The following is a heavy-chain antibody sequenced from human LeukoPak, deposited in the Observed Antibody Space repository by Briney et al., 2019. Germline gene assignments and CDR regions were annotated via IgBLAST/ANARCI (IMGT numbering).Heavy chain of an antibody. D-gene: IGHD4-17*01. CDR2: IKHSGST. V-gene: IGHV4-34*01. Sequence: SSETLSLTCAVYGGSFSGYYWSWIRQPPGKGLEWIGEIKHSGSTNYNPSLKSRVTISVDTSKNQFSLKLSSVTAADTAVYYCARAGGSTVTTLNYYYYYYYYMDVWGKGTTVTVSS. J-gene: IGHJ6*03. CDR1: GGSFSGYY. CDR3: ARAGGSTVTTLNYYYYYYYYMDV.